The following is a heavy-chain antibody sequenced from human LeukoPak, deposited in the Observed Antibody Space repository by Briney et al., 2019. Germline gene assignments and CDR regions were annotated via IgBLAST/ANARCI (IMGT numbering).Heavy chain of an antibody. CDR1: GFTFSSYA. D-gene: IGHD6-13*01. J-gene: IGHJ6*02. V-gene: IGHV3-64D*09. Sequence: PGGSLRLSCSASGFTFSSYAMHWVRQAPGKGLEYVSAISSNGGSTYYADSVKGRFTISRDNSKNTLYLQMSSLRAEDTAVYYCVKGDLEAAGTYYYGMDVWGQGTTVTVSS. CDR3: VKGDLEAAGTYYYGMDV. CDR2: ISSNGGST.